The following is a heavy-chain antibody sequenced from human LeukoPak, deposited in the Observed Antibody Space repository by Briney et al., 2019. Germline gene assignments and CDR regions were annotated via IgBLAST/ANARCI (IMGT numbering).Heavy chain of an antibody. Sequence: ASVKVSCKASGYTFTSYGISWVRQAPGQGLEWMGWISGYNGNTNYAQKLQGRVTMTTDTSTNTADLEVKSLTSDDTVVYYCARDRDYVFWSGLLGYYMDVWGRGTTVIASS. D-gene: IGHD3-3*01. CDR3: ARDRDYVFWSGLLGYYMDV. J-gene: IGHJ6*03. CDR2: ISGYNGNT. V-gene: IGHV1-18*01. CDR1: GYTFTSYG.